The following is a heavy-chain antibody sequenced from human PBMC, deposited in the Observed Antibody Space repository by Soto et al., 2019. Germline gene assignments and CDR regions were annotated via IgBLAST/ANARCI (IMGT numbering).Heavy chain of an antibody. J-gene: IGHJ4*02. D-gene: IGHD2-15*01. CDR3: TEESNIHYSTSKWCFDC. CDR2: ISNDGTAE. V-gene: IGHV3-30*18. CDR1: GFTFSSFG. Sequence: QVQLVESGGGVVQPWRSLRLSCAASGFTFSSFGMHWVRQAPGKGLEWVAVISNDGTAEYFADSVKGRFTISRDNSKNTLYLQMDSLRPEDTAVYYCTEESNIHYSTSKWCFDCWGQGTLVTVSS.